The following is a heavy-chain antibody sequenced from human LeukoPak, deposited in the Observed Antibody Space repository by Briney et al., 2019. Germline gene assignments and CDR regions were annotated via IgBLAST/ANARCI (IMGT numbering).Heavy chain of an antibody. Sequence: GGSLRLSCAACGFDFSTYWMSWVRQAPGKGLEWVANIKQDGSEKYYVDSVKGRFTISRHNAKNSLFLQMNSLRVEVTAVYYCAREAFGGATNYWGQGTLVTVSS. CDR3: AREAFGGATNY. V-gene: IGHV3-7*01. CDR2: IKQDGSEK. D-gene: IGHD3-16*01. J-gene: IGHJ4*02. CDR1: GFDFSTYW.